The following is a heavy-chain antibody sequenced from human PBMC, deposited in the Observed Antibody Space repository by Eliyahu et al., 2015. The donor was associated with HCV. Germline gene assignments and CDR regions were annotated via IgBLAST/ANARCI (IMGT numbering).Heavy chain of an antibody. CDR2: INPSDGGT. V-gene: IGHV1-46*01. D-gene: IGHD3-16*01. J-gene: IGHJ4*02. Sequence: MHWVRQAPGQGLEWMAIINPSDGGTTYAQNFQGRVTMTRDTSTSTVYMELSSLKSEDTAVYYCASRGGASGGLNYWGQGTLVTVSS. CDR3: ASRGGASGGLNY.